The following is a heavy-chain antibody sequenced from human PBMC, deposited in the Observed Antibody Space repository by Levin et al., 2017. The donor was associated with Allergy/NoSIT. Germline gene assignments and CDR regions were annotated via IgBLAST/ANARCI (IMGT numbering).Heavy chain of an antibody. V-gene: IGHV4-61*02. CDR3: ARRNYHGSGAHYFEY. CDR1: GGSISSGSYY. Sequence: LRLSCTVSGGSISSGSYYWSWIRQPAGTGLEWIGRIYTSGSTNYNPSLKSRVTISVDTSKNQFSLKLSSVTAADTAVYYCARRNYHGSGAHYFEYWGQGTLVTVSS. J-gene: IGHJ4*02. D-gene: IGHD3-10*01. CDR2: IYTSGST.